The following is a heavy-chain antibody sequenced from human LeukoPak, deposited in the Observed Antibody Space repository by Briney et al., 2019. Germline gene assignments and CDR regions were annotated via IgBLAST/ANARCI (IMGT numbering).Heavy chain of an antibody. CDR2: ISYDGSNK. D-gene: IGHD3-22*01. Sequence: GGSLRLSCAASGFTFSSYAMHWVRQAPGKGLEWVAVISYDGSNKYYADSVKGRFTISRDNSKNTLYPQMNSLRAEDTAVYYCAKGSDSSGYLDYWGQGTLVTVSS. J-gene: IGHJ4*02. V-gene: IGHV3-30*01. CDR3: AKGSDSSGYLDY. CDR1: GFTFSSYA.